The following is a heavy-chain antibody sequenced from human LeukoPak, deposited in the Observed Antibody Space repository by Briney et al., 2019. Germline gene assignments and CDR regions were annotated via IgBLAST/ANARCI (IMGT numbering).Heavy chain of an antibody. D-gene: IGHD6-19*01. CDR3: ARCIAVADNWFDP. J-gene: IGHJ5*02. Sequence: SETLSLTCTVSGGSISSYYWSWLRQPPGKGLEWIGYIYYSGSTNYNPSLKSRVTISVDTSKNQFSLKLSSVTAADTAVYYCARCIAVADNWFDPWGQGTLVTVSS. CDR1: GGSISSYY. CDR2: IYYSGST. V-gene: IGHV4-59*01.